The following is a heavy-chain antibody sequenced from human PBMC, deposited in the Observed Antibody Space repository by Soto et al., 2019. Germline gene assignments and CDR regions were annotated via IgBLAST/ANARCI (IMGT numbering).Heavy chain of an antibody. CDR2: FYYSEST. V-gene: IGHV4-39*01. Sequence: PSETLSLTCTVSGGSISSGPYSWGWIRQPPGKRLDWIGTFYYSESTHYNPSLESRVTISVDTSKNQFSLKVSSVTAADTAVYYCARLGGYCSTTSCYGYYGMDVWGQGTTVTVSS. D-gene: IGHD2-2*01. J-gene: IGHJ6*02. CDR3: ARLGGYCSTTSCYGYYGMDV. CDR1: GGSISSGPYS.